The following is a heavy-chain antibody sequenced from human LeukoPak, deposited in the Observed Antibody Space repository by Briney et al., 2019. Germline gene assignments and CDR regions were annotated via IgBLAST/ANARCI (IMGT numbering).Heavy chain of an antibody. D-gene: IGHD1-26*01. CDR3: AKDLASASGST. Sequence: ASVKVSCKASGYTFTSYINWVRQAPGPGLEWMGWMNPKSGNTDYALKFQGRVTMTRDTSIYTAYMELSSLRSEDTAVYYCAKDLASASGSTWGQGTLVTVSS. J-gene: IGHJ5*02. CDR1: GYTFTSY. V-gene: IGHV1-8*01. CDR2: MNPKSGNT.